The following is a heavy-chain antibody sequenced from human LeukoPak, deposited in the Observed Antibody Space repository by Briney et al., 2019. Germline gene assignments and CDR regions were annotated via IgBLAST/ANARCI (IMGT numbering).Heavy chain of an antibody. Sequence: PSETLSLTCAVYGGSFSGYYWSWIRQPPGKGLEWLGEINHSGSTNYNPSLKSRVTISVDTSKNQFSLKLSCVTAADTAVYYCARAQNSRLWYSFFDSWGQGTLVTVSS. D-gene: IGHD6-13*01. CDR2: INHSGST. CDR3: ARAQNSRLWYSFFDS. J-gene: IGHJ5*01. CDR1: GGSFSGYY. V-gene: IGHV4-34*01.